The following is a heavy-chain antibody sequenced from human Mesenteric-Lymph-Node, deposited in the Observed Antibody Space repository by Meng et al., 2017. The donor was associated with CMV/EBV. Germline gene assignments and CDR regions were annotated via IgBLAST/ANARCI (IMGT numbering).Heavy chain of an antibody. CDR3: ARQVGNAFDI. V-gene: IGHV3-48*04. CDR1: EFSFSTYS. J-gene: IGHJ3*02. CDR2: ISWDGGST. D-gene: IGHD1-1*01. Sequence: GGSLRLSCAASEFSFSTYSTSWVRQAPGKGLEWVSLISWDGGSTYYADSVKGRFTISRDNAENSLYLQMNSLRAEDTAVYYCARQVGNAFDIWGQGTMVTVSS.